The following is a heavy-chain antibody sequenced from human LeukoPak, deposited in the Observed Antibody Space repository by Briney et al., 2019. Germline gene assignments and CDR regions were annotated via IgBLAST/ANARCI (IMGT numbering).Heavy chain of an antibody. J-gene: IGHJ3*02. CDR3: ARDIPEWNTEWELPESAFDI. CDR2: IYYSGST. CDR1: GGSVSSSSYY. D-gene: IGHD1-26*01. Sequence: SETLSLTCTVSGGSVSSSSYYWGWICQPPGKGLEWIGSIYYSGSTYYNPSLKSRVTMSVDTSKNQFSLKLSSVTAADTAVYYCARDIPEWNTEWELPESAFDIWGQGTMVTVSS. V-gene: IGHV4-39*07.